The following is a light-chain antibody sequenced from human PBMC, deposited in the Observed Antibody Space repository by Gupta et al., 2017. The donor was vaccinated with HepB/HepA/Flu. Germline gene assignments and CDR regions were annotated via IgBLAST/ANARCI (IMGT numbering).Light chain of an antibody. J-gene: IGLJ2*01. Sequence: SSVLTQPPSVSVAPGKTARITCGGNNIGSKSVHWYQQKPGQAPVLVIYYDSDRHSGIPERFSGSNAGNTATLTISRVEAGEEADYYCQVWDSSSDHVVFGGGTKLTVL. CDR2: YDS. V-gene: IGLV3-21*04. CDR3: QVWDSSSDHVV. CDR1: NIGSKS.